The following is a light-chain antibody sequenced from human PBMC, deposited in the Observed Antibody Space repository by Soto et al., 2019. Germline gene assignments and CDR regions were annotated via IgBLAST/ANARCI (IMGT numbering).Light chain of an antibody. V-gene: IGLV2-8*01. CDR1: ISDVGTYNF. CDR3: SSYGGRNSVL. CDR2: EVT. J-gene: IGLJ2*01. Sequence: QSALTQPPSASGSPGQSVTISCTGTISDVGTYNFISWYQQHPGNAPKLLIYEVTKRPSGVPDLFSGSKSANTASLTVSGLQAEDEADYYCSSYGGRNSVLFVGGTKLTVL.